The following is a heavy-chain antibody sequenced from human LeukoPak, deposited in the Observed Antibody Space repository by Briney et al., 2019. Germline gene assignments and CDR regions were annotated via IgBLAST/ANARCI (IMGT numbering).Heavy chain of an antibody. CDR3: ARGTRPMVNYYYFYGLDV. CDR2: MYSGGGT. V-gene: IGHV3-66*02. Sequence: PGESLRLSCAASGFTVSSNYMNWVRQAPGKGLNWLSVMYSGGGTYYADSVKGRFTISRDNSENTLYLQMNNLTPEDTAVYYCARGTRPMVNYYYFYGLDVWGQGTTVTVSS. CDR1: GFTVSSNY. J-gene: IGHJ6*02. D-gene: IGHD4/OR15-4a*01.